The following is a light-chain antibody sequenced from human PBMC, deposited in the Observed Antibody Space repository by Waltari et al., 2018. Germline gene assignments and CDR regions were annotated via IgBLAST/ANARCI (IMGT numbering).Light chain of an antibody. CDR2: DVN. CDR1: SRAVGGYNY. J-gene: IGLJ3*02. V-gene: IGLV2-14*03. Sequence: HSALAQPASVSGSPGQSITISCTGTSRAVGGYNYVSWYQQHPGKAPRLMIYDVNNRPSGVSNRFSGSKSGNTASLTISGLQAEDEADYYCSSFTRTNSWVFGGGTKLTVL. CDR3: SSFTRTNSWV.